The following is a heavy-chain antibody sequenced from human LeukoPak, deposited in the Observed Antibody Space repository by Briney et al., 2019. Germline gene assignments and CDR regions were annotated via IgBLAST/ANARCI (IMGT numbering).Heavy chain of an antibody. V-gene: IGHV1-58*01. CDR1: GFTFTSSA. CDR3: AAGGDDFWSGSYYYYYGMDV. CDR2: IVVGSGNT. J-gene: IGHJ6*02. Sequence: SVKVSCKASGFTFTSSAVQWVRQARGQRLEWIGWIVVGSGNTNCAQKFQERVTITRDMSTSTAYMELSSLRSEDTAVYYCAAGGDDFWSGSYYYYYGMDVWGQGTTVTVSS. D-gene: IGHD3-3*01.